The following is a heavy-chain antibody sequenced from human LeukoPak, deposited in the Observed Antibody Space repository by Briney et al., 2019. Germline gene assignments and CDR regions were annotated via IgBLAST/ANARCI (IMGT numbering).Heavy chain of an antibody. J-gene: IGHJ4*02. D-gene: IGHD2-2*01. CDR3: ARDRVSTSEFDY. CDR1: GGTFSSYA. CDR2: IIPIFGTA. Sequence: GASVKVSCKASGGTFSSYAISWVRQAPGQGLEWMGGIIPIFGTANYAQKFQGRVTITADESTSTAYMELSSLRSEDTAVYYCARDRVSTSEFDYWGQGTLVTVSS. V-gene: IGHV1-69*13.